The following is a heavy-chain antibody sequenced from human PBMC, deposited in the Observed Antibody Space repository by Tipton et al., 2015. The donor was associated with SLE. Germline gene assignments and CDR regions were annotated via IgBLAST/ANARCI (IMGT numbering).Heavy chain of an antibody. V-gene: IGHV4-59*01. CDR3: ARAAGDGAFDI. CDR1: GGSISTYY. D-gene: IGHD7-27*01. J-gene: IGHJ3*02. Sequence: LRLSCTVSGGSISTYYWSWIRQPPKQGLEWIGWIYYSGSTNYNPSLKSRVTISVDTSKNQFSLKLSSVTAADTAVYYCARAAGDGAFDIWGQGTMVTVSS. CDR2: IYYSGST.